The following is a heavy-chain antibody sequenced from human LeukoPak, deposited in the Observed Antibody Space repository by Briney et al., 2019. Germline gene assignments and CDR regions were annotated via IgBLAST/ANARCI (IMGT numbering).Heavy chain of an antibody. J-gene: IGHJ4*02. V-gene: IGHV3-23*01. CDR3: AKDHLSTGWAYCFDY. CDR2: ISGSGGGT. D-gene: IGHD6-19*01. Sequence: GGSLRLSCAASGFTFSTFAMSWLRQAPGKGLEWVSGISGSGGGTYYADSVKGRFTISRDNSRNTLYLQMNSLRAEDTAIYFCAKDHLSTGWAYCFDYWGQGALVTVSS. CDR1: GFTFSTFA.